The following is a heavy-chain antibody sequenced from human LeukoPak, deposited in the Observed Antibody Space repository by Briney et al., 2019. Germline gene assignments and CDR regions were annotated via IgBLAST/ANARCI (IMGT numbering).Heavy chain of an antibody. V-gene: IGHV1-8*01. CDR1: GYTFTSYD. Sequence: ASVKVSCKASGYTFTSYDINWVRQATGQGLEWMGWMNPNSGNTGYAQKFQGRVTMTGNTSISTAYMELSSLRSEDTAVYYCARDRVPHGSGELFHWGQGTLVTVSS. D-gene: IGHD3-16*01. CDR2: MNPNSGNT. J-gene: IGHJ4*02. CDR3: ARDRVPHGSGELFH.